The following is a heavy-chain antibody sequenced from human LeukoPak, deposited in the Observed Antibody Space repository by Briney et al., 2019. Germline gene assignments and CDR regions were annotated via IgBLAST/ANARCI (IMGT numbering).Heavy chain of an antibody. J-gene: IGHJ5*02. V-gene: IGHV1-2*02. CDR1: GYTFTGYY. CDR3: ARGKDPYSSSWYWFDP. Sequence: GASVKVTCKASGYTFTGYYMHWVRQAPGQGLEWMGWINPNSGGTNYAQKFQGRVTMTRDTSISTAYMELSRLRSDDTAVYYCARGKDPYSSSWYWFDPWGQGTLVTVSS. CDR2: INPNSGGT. D-gene: IGHD6-13*01.